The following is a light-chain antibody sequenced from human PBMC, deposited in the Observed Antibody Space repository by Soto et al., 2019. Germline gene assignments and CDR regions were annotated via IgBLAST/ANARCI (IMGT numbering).Light chain of an antibody. CDR2: GAS. CDR3: QQYGSPPST. V-gene: IGKV3-20*01. Sequence: EIVMTQSPATLSVSPGERATLSCRASQSVSTNNLAWYQQRPGQAPRLLIYGASRRATGIPDRFSGSGSGTDFTLTISRLEPEDFAVYYCQQYGSPPSTFGQGTRLEI. J-gene: IGKJ5*01. CDR1: QSVSTNN.